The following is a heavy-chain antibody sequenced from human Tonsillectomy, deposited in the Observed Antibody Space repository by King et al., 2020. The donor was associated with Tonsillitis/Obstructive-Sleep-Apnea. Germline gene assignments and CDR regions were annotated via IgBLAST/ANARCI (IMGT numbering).Heavy chain of an antibody. D-gene: IGHD5-18*01. CDR2: IYPGDSDT. CDR1: GYYFSSYW. CDR3: ARKREKAMAPYYFEY. Sequence: QLVQSGAEVKKPGESLKISCKGSGYYFSSYWIAWVRQMPGKGLEWMGIIYPGDSDTRYSPSFQGQITIPADKSISTAYLQWGSLKASDTAMYYCARKREKAMAPYYFEYWGQGTLVTVSS. V-gene: IGHV5-51*01. J-gene: IGHJ4*02.